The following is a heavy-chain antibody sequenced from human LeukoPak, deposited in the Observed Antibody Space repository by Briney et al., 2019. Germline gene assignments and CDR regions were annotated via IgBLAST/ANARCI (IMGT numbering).Heavy chain of an antibody. J-gene: IGHJ4*02. CDR2: ISGSGGST. V-gene: IGHV3-23*01. CDR3: VCMYYYDSSGHRPGGY. CDR1: GFTFSSYG. Sequence: GGTLRLSCAASGFTFSSYGMSWVRQAPGKGLEWVSAISGSGGSTYYADSVKGRFTISRDNSKNTLYLQMNSLRAEDTAVCYCVCMYYYDSSGHRPGGYWGQGTLVTVSS. D-gene: IGHD3-22*01.